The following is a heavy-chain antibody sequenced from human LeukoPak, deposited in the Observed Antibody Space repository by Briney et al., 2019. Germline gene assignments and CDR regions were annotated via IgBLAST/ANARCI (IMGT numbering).Heavy chain of an antibody. CDR1: GGSISSSDYY. CDR2: INYRGST. V-gene: IGHV4-39*01. D-gene: IGHD3-10*01. J-gene: IGHJ4*02. CDR3: ARYVVYGSGKYYFDY. Sequence: SATLSLTCTVSGGSISSSDYYWSWIRQPPGKELEWIASINYRGSTYYNPSLKSRVTISVDTSKNQFSLRLSSVTAADTAVYFCARYVVYGSGKYYFDYWGQGSLVTV.